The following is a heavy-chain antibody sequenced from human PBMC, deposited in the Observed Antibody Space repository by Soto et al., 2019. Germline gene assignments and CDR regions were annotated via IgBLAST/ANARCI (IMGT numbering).Heavy chain of an antibody. CDR3: AREADILNWFDP. D-gene: IGHD3-9*01. Sequence: GGSLRLSCAASGLTFSSYSMNWVRQAPGKGLEWVSYISSSSSTIYYADSVKGRFTISRDNAKNSLYLEMNSLRAEDTAGYYCAREADILNWFDPWGQGTLVTVSS. J-gene: IGHJ5*02. V-gene: IGHV3-48*01. CDR2: ISSSSSTI. CDR1: GLTFSSYS.